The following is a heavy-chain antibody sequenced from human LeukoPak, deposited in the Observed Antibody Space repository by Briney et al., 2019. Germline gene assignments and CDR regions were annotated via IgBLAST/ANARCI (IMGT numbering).Heavy chain of an antibody. CDR1: GFNFSIYN. CDR2: ISSNSSSI. CDR3: AINPN. Sequence: GGSLRLSCAASGFNFSIYNMNWVRQAPGKGLEWVSYISSNSSSIYYADSVKGRFTIYRDNAKNSLYLQMNSLRAEDTAVYYCAINPNWGQGTLVTVSS. J-gene: IGHJ4*02. V-gene: IGHV3-48*01.